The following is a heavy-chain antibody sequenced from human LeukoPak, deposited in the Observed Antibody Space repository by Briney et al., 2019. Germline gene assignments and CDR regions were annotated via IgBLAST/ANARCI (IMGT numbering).Heavy chain of an antibody. CDR2: IYYSGST. J-gene: IGHJ5*02. Sequence: SETLSLTCTVSGGSISGYYWSWIRQPPGKRLEWIGYIYYSGSTIYNPSLKSRVTISVDTSKNQVSLELSSVTAADTAVYYCARGRYFDWLPSNWFDPCGQGTLVTVSS. V-gene: IGHV4-59*01. D-gene: IGHD3-9*01. CDR3: ARGRYFDWLPSNWFDP. CDR1: GGSISGYY.